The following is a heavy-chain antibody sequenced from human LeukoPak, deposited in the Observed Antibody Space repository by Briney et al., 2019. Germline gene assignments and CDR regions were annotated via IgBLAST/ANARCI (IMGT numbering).Heavy chain of an antibody. V-gene: IGHV3-23*01. CDR1: GFIFSNYA. CDR3: AKWGDTILTGYYDSDY. J-gene: IGHJ4*01. Sequence: GASLRLSCAASGFIFSNYAMSWVRQAPGKGLEWVSAIGGRDGGTYYADSVKGRFTVSRDDPKNTLYLQMNTLRVEDTAVYYCAKWGDTILTGYYDSDYWGHGTLVTVSS. D-gene: IGHD3-9*01. CDR2: IGGRDGGT.